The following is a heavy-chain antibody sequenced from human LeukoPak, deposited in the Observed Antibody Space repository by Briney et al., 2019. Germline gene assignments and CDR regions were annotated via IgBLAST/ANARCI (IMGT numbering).Heavy chain of an antibody. CDR1: RFTFSNYG. J-gene: IGHJ3*02. CDR3: ARLDSTGYYTAFDI. CDR2: IWYDGSNK. V-gene: IGHV3-33*01. D-gene: IGHD3-22*01. Sequence: GGSLRLSCAASRFTFSNYGMHWVRQAPGKGLEWVAVIWYDGSNKYYADSVKGRFTISRDNSKNTLYPQMNSLRAEDTAVYYCARLDSTGYYTAFDIWGQGTMVTVSS.